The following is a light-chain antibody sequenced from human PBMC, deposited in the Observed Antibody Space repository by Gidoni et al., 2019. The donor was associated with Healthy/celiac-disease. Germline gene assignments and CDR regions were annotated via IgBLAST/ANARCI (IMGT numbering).Light chain of an antibody. CDR1: QSLSSY. CDR3: QQSYSTLRT. V-gene: IGKV1-39*01. CDR2: AAS. Sequence: DIQMTQSPSSLSASVGDRVTITCRASQSLSSYLNWYQQKPGKAPKLLIYAASSLQSWVPSRFSCSGSGTDFTLTISSLQPEAFATYSCQQSYSTLRTFGQGTKVEIK. J-gene: IGKJ1*01.